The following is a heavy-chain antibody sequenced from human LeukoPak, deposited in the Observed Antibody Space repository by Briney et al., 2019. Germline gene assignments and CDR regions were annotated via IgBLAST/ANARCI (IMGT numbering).Heavy chain of an antibody. CDR1: GGSISSGGYW. Sequence: SETLSLTCAVSGGSISSGGYWWSWLRQHPGKGPEWIGYISYGGKADYNPSLKSRVAISADTPKNQFSLKLSSTTAADTAVYYCARAPVATPSEFDYWGQGTLVTVSS. J-gene: IGHJ4*02. D-gene: IGHD5-12*01. CDR3: ARAPVATPSEFDY. CDR2: ISYGGKA. V-gene: IGHV4-31*11.